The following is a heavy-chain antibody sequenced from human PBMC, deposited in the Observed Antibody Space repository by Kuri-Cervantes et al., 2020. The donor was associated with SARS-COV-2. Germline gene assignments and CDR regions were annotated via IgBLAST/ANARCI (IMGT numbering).Heavy chain of an antibody. Sequence: GESLKISCEASGFIFSDYAIDWVRQAPGKGLEWVAIISYDGRNTKFADSVKGRFTISRDNSKNVVYLQMNSLRAEDTAMYYCARGAANYYYMDVWGKGTTVTVSS. J-gene: IGHJ6*03. V-gene: IGHV3-30*14. CDR2: ISYDGRNT. CDR1: GFIFSDYA. CDR3: ARGAANYYYMDV. D-gene: IGHD3-16*01.